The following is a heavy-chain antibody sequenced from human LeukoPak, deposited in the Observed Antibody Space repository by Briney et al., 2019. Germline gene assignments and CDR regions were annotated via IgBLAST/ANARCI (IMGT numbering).Heavy chain of an antibody. CDR1: GGSMSSYY. CDR2: IYYSGTT. J-gene: IGHJ4*02. D-gene: IGHD6-13*01. CDR3: ARAPYSSTRYLEYFDF. V-gene: IGHV4-59*01. Sequence: SETLSLTCTVSGGSMSSYYWTWIRQPPGKGLEWVGYIYYSGTTKYQPSLKSRVTISLDTSKNQFSLELSSVTAADTSVYYCARAPYSSTRYLEYFDFWGEGTLVTVSS.